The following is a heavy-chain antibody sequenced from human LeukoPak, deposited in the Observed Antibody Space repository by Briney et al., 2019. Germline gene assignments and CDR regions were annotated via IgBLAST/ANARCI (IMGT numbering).Heavy chain of an antibody. Sequence: PGGSLRLSCAASGFTFNSYAMHWVRQAPGKGLEWVAVISYDGSNKYYADSMKGRFTISRDNSKNTLYLQMNSLRAEDTAVYYCARDQDDILTGYSRGAMDVWGQGTTVTVSS. CDR1: GFTFNSYA. CDR3: ARDQDDILTGYSRGAMDV. V-gene: IGHV3-30-3*01. J-gene: IGHJ6*02. D-gene: IGHD3-9*01. CDR2: ISYDGSNK.